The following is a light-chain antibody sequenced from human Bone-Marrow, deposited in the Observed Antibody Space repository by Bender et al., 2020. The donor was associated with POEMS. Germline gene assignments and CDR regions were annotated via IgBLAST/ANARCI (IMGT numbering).Light chain of an antibody. CDR2: YDD. V-gene: IGLV1-36*01. CDR1: SSNIGNHG. Sequence: QSVVTQPPSLSEAPRQRVTISCSGSSSNIGNHGVNWYQQLPGEAPKLLIYYDDLLTPGVSDRFSASKSGTSASLAISELQSEDEALYYCSAWDDSLSGLVFAGGTKLTVL. J-gene: IGLJ2*01. CDR3: SAWDDSLSGLV.